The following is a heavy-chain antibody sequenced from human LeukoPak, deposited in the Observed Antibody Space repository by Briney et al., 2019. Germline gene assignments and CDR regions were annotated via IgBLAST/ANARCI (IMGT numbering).Heavy chain of an antibody. CDR2: ISSSGSTI. V-gene: IGHV3-11*04. CDR3: ARGSLNDFWSGPRGAFGI. Sequence: GGSLRLSCAASGFTFSDYYMSWIRQAPGKGLEWVSYISSSGSTIYYADSVKGRFTISRDNAKNSLYLQMNSLRAEDTAVYYCARGSLNDFWSGPRGAFGIWGQGTMVTVSS. D-gene: IGHD3-3*01. CDR1: GFTFSDYY. J-gene: IGHJ3*02.